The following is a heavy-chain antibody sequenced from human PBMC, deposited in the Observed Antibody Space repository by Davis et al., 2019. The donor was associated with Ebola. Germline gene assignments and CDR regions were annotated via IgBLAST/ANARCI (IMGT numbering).Heavy chain of an antibody. D-gene: IGHD6-19*01. V-gene: IGHV3-7*01. J-gene: IGHJ5*02. CDR3: AKDSGWQMSP. CDR1: GFSFSNYW. CDR2: IKQDGSEK. Sequence: GESLKISCAASGFSFSNYWRSWVRQAPGKGPEWVAKIKQDGSEKYYVDSVKGRFTISRDKAKNSLFLQINSLRAEDTAIYYCAKDSGWQMSPWGQGTLVTVSS.